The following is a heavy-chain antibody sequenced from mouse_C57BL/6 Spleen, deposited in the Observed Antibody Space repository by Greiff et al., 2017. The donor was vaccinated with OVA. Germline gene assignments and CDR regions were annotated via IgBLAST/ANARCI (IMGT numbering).Heavy chain of an antibody. CDR2: IYPGDGDT. V-gene: IGHV1-80*01. J-gene: IGHJ4*01. CDR3: ARLLPFYAMDY. CDR1: GYAFSSYW. Sequence: VKLQESGAELVKPGASVKISCKASGYAFSSYWMNWVKQRPGKGLEWIGQIYPGDGDTNYNGKFKGKATLTADKSSSTAYMQLSSLTSEDSAVYFCARLLPFYAMDYWGQGTSVTVSS. D-gene: IGHD5-5*01.